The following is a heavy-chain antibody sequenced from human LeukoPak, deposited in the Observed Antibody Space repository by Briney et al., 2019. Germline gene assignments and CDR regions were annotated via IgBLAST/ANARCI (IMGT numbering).Heavy chain of an antibody. V-gene: IGHV4-4*02. CDR2: IYHSGST. J-gene: IGHJ3*02. CDR3: ARVWTTVVIPHAFDI. CDR1: GGSISNSNW. Sequence: SGTLSLTCDVSGGSISNSNWWSWARQPPGMGLEWIGEIYHSGSTIYNPSLKSRVTISVDKSKNHFSLKLTSLTAADTAVYYCARVWTTVVIPHAFDIWGQGTMVTVSS. D-gene: IGHD4-23*01.